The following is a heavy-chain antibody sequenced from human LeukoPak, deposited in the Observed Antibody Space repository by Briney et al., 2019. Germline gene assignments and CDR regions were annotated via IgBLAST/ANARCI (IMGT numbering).Heavy chain of an antibody. Sequence: GGSLRLSCAASGFTFSNYWTHWVRQAPGKGLVWVSRISTDGSGTNDADSVKGRFTISRDNAKNTLYLQMNSLSAEDTAIYYCAQVGATGYWGQGTLVTVSS. CDR1: GFTFSNYW. J-gene: IGHJ4*02. CDR2: ISTDGSGT. CDR3: AQVGATGY. V-gene: IGHV3-74*01. D-gene: IGHD1-26*01.